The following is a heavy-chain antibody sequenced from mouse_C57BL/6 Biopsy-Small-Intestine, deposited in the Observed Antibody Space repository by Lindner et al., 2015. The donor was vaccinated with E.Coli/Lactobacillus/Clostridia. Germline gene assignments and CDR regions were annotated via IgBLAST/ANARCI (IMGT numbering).Heavy chain of an antibody. Sequence: VQLQESGAELVRPGTSVKVSCKASGYAFTHYLIEWIKQRPGQGLEWIGVINPGSGGTNCNEKFKGKATLTADKSSTTAYMQLSSLTSEDSAVYFCARGTRLDYWGQGTTLTVSS. V-gene: IGHV1-54*01. CDR1: GYAFTHYL. J-gene: IGHJ2*01. D-gene: IGHD3-3*01. CDR2: INPGSGGT. CDR3: ARGTRLDY.